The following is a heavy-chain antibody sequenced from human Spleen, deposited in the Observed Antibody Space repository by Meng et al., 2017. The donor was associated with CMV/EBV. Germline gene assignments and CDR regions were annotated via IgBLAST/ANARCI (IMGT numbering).Heavy chain of an antibody. CDR3: ARGPPVATIFLDY. D-gene: IGHD5-12*01. V-gene: IGHV1-18*01. CDR1: GGNFSSYA. J-gene: IGHJ4*02. Sequence: KASGGNFSSYAISWVRQATGQGLEWMGWVSAYNGDTNYAQKLQSRVSMTTETSTSTAYMELRSLRSDDAAVYYYARGPPVATIFLDYWGQGTLVTGLL. CDR2: VSAYNGDT.